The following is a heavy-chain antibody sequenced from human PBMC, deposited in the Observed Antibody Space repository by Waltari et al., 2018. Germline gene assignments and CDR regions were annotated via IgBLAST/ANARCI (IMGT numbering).Heavy chain of an antibody. D-gene: IGHD2-2*01. CDR2: IYAGGST. CDR3: AREIRYCSSTSCYYYYYMDV. V-gene: IGHV4-4*07. J-gene: IGHJ6*03. CDR1: GGSISSYS. Sequence: QVQLQESGPGLVKPSETLSLTCPVSGGSISSYSWSWNRQPAGRGLAWPGSIYAGGSTNYNPSVKSRVTMSVDTSKNQFSLKLSSVTAADTAVYYCAREIRYCSSTSCYYYYYMDVWGKGTTVTVSS.